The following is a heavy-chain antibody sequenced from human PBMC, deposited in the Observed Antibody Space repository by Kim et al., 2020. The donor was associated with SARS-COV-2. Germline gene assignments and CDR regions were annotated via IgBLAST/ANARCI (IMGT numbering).Heavy chain of an antibody. Sequence: GGSLRLSCAASGFTVSSNYMSWVRQAPGKGLEWVSVIYSGGSTYYADSVKGRFTISRDNSKNTLFLRMNSLRAEDTAVYYCATTAVVNQLDTFDIWGQG. J-gene: IGHJ3*02. D-gene: IGHD2-15*01. CDR2: IYSGGST. CDR3: ATTAVVNQLDTFDI. V-gene: IGHV3-53*01. CDR1: GFTVSSNY.